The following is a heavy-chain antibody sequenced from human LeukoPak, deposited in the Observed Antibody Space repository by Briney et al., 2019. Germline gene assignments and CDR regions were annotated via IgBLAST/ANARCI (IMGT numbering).Heavy chain of an antibody. CDR3: ARQGFGELYYYYYYMDV. V-gene: IGHV4-4*02. CDR2: IYHSGST. CDR1: GGSISSSNW. J-gene: IGHJ6*03. Sequence: TSETLSLTCAVSGGSISSSNWWSWVRQPPGKGLEWIGEIYHSGSTNYNPSLKSRVTISVDKSKNQFSLKLSSVTAADTAVYYCARQGFGELYYYYYYMDVWGKGTTVTVSS. D-gene: IGHD3-10*01.